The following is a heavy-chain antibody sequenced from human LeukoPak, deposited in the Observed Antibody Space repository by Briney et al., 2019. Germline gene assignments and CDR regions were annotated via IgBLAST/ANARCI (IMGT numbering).Heavy chain of an antibody. CDR3: ASSIKYYYDSSGYYY. Sequence: GGSLRLSCAASGFTFSDYYMSWIRQAPGKGLEWVSYISSSGSTIYYADSVKGRFTISRDNAKNSLYLQMNSLRAEDTAVYYCASSIKYYYDSSGYYYWGQGTLDTVSS. D-gene: IGHD3-22*01. CDR1: GFTFSDYY. V-gene: IGHV3-11*01. J-gene: IGHJ4*02. CDR2: ISSSGSTI.